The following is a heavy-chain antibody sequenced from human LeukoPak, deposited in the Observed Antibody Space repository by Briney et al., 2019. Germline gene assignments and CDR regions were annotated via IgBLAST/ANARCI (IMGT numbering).Heavy chain of an antibody. J-gene: IGHJ3*02. Sequence: GGSLRLSCTASGFTFGDYAMTWVRQAPGKGLEWVSYISSSSSTIYYADSVKGRFTISRDNAKNSLYLQMNSLRAEDTAVYYCARDVYDYGDYGDDAFDIWGQGTMVTVSS. D-gene: IGHD4-17*01. CDR2: ISSSSSTI. CDR3: ARDVYDYGDYGDDAFDI. CDR1: GFTFGDYA. V-gene: IGHV3-48*01.